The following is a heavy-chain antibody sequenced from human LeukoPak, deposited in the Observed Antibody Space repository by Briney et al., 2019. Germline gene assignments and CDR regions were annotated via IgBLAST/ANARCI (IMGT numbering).Heavy chain of an antibody. J-gene: IGHJ4*02. Sequence: GGSLRLSCAASGFTFSSYAMSWVRQAPGKGLEWVSAIGGSGGSTYYADSVKGRFTISRDNSKNTLYLQMNSLRAEDTAVYYCARDTAMVLVPDYWGQGTLVTVSS. CDR1: GFTFSSYA. CDR3: ARDTAMVLVPDY. V-gene: IGHV3-23*01. CDR2: IGGSGGST. D-gene: IGHD5-18*01.